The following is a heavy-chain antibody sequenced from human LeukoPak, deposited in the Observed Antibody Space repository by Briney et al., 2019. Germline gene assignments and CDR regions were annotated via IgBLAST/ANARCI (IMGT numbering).Heavy chain of an antibody. D-gene: IGHD2-21*02. Sequence: ASVTVSCTASGYTFSNYGINWVRQAPGQGLEWMGWISVINNANTRYAQNFQGRLTMTTDTSTTTAYMELRSLRSDDTAVYYCSREFPFCGADCFSGVFDIWGQGTMVTVS. CDR2: ISVINNANT. J-gene: IGHJ3*02. CDR1: GYTFSNYG. V-gene: IGHV1-18*01. CDR3: SREFPFCGADCFSGVFDI.